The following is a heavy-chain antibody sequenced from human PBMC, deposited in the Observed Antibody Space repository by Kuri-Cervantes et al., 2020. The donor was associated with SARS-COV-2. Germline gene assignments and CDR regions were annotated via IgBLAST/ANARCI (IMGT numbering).Heavy chain of an antibody. D-gene: IGHD3-3*01. CDR3: ARWNYDFWSGYYYPLIDY. CDR2: INHSGST. J-gene: IGHJ4*02. CDR1: GGSISSSSYY. V-gene: IGHV4-39*07. Sequence: ESLKISCTVSGGSISSSSYYWGWIRQPPGKGLEWIGEINHSGSTNYNPSLKSRVTISVDTSKNQFSLKLSSVTAADTAVYYCARWNYDFWSGYYYPLIDYWGQGTLVTVSS.